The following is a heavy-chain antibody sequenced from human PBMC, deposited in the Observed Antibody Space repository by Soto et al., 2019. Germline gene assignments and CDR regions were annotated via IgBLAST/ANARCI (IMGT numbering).Heavy chain of an antibody. CDR3: ARGKSVKGGWFDP. CDR2: INHSGST. V-gene: IGHV4-34*01. D-gene: IGHD1-26*01. CDR1: GGSFSGYY. Sequence: PSETLSLTCAVYGGSFSGYYWSWIRQPPGKGLEWIGEINHSGSTNYNPSLKSRVTISVDTSKNQFSLELSSVTAADTAVYYCARGKSVKGGWFDPWGQGTLVTVSS. J-gene: IGHJ5*02.